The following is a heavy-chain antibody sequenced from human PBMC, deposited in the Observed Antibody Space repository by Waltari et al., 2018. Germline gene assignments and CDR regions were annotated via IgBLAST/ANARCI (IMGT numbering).Heavy chain of an antibody. Sequence: EVQLVESGGGLVQPGGSLRLSCAASGFTFSSYWMSWVRQAPGKGLEGVANIKQDGRDKYYGDSVKGRFTISRDNAKNSLYLQMNSLRAEDTAVYYCAREGSSSAFDIWGQGTMVTVSS. D-gene: IGHD6-6*01. V-gene: IGHV3-7*01. J-gene: IGHJ3*02. CDR3: AREGSSSAFDI. CDR1: GFTFSSYW. CDR2: IKQDGRDK.